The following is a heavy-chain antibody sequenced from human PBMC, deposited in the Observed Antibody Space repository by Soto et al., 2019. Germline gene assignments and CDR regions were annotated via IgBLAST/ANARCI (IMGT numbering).Heavy chain of an antibody. J-gene: IGHJ6*02. V-gene: IGHV3-13*01. D-gene: IGHD3-10*01. CDR1: GFTLSSYD. Sequence: VQLVESGGDLVQPWGSLRLSCAASGFTLSSYDMQWVRQVTGKGLEWGSSIGKAGDTYYADAVKGRFTISRENAKNSLYRQMSRRRAGETAVYYCVRDTAGHGMDVWGQGTTVTVSS. CDR2: IGKAGDT. CDR3: VRDTAGHGMDV.